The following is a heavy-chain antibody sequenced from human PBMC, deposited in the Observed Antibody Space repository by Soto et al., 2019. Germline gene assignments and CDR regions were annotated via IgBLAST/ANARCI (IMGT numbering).Heavy chain of an antibody. D-gene: IGHD4-17*01. CDR3: ARKTARGYGDYFVY. J-gene: IGHJ4*02. CDR2: ISGSGGST. Sequence: VQLLESGGGLVQPGGSLRLSCAASGFTFSSYAMSWVRQAPGKGLEWVSAISGSGGSTYYADSVKGRFTISRDNSKNALYLQMNSLIAEDTAVYYCARKTARGYGDYFVYWGQGTLVTVSS. V-gene: IGHV3-23*01. CDR1: GFTFSSYA.